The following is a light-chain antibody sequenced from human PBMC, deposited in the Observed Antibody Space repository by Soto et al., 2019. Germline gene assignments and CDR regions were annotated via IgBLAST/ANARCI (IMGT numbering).Light chain of an antibody. J-gene: IGKJ2*01. V-gene: IGKV1-12*01. Sequence: DIQMSQSPSSVSASVGDRVTITCRASQGIGSWLAWYQQKPGKAPKLLISAASTLQSGVPSRFSGSGSGTDFTLTISSLQPEDFATYYCQQANSFPYTFGQGTKLEIK. CDR2: AAS. CDR1: QGIGSW. CDR3: QQANSFPYT.